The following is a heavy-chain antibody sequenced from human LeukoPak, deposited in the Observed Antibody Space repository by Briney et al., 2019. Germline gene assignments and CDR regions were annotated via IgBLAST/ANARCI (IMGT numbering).Heavy chain of an antibody. CDR1: GDSVSSNSAS. V-gene: IGHV6-1*01. Sequence: SQTLSPTCAISGDSVSSNSASWNWIRQSPSRGLEWLGRTYYRSKWFYDYALSVQSRITINPDTSKNQFSLQFNSVTPEDTAVYYCARGSAFDIWGQGTMVTVSS. J-gene: IGHJ3*02. D-gene: IGHD1-26*01. CDR2: TYYRSKWFY. CDR3: ARGSAFDI.